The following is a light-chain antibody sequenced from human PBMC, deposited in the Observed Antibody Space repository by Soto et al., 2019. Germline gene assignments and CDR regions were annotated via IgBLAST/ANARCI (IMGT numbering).Light chain of an antibody. CDR3: QQYSQWPIT. V-gene: IGKV3D-15*01. CDR2: GAS. CDR1: QTVNSN. J-gene: IGKJ5*01. Sequence: EIVMTQSPATLSVSPGERATLSCRASQTVNSNLAWYQKKPGQAPRLLIYGASTRAPGIPARFSGSGSGTEFTLTISSLQSEDFAVYSCQQYSQWPITFGQGTRLEIK.